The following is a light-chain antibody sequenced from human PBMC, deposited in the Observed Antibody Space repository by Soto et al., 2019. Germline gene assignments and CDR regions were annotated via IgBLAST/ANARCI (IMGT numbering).Light chain of an antibody. CDR3: QQHITYSRT. J-gene: IGKJ1*01. V-gene: IGKV1-5*03. CDR1: QNINSW. Sequence: DIQMTQSPSTLSASVGDRVTITCRASQNINSWLAWYQQKPGKAPKLLIYKASSLESGVPSRFSGSGSGTEFTLTISSLQPDDFATYYCQQHITYSRTFGQGTKLEIK. CDR2: KAS.